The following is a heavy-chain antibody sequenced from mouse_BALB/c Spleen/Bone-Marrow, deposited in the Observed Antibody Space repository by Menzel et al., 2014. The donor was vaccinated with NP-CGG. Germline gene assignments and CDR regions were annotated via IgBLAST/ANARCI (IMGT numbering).Heavy chain of an antibody. CDR2: IHPNSGNT. J-gene: IGHJ2*01. CDR1: GYTFTNSW. CDR3: ARHHRYAYYFDY. D-gene: IGHD2-14*01. V-gene: IGHV1S130*01. Sequence: QVQLQQPGSVLVRPGASVRLSCKASGYTFTNSWIHWAKQRPGQGLEWIGEIHPNSGNTNFNEKFKVKATLTVDTSSSTAYVDLSSLTAEDSAVYYCARHHRYAYYFDYWGQGTTPTVSS.